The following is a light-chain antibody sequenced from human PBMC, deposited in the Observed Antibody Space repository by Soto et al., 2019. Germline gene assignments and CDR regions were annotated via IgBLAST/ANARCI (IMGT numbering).Light chain of an antibody. J-gene: IGKJ1*01. CDR3: LQDYNYPWT. V-gene: IGKV1-5*03. Sequence: DIQMTQSPSTLSASVGDRVTITCRASQSVNRWLAWYQQKPGKAPKLLIYEASSLESGVPSRFGGSGSGTDFTLTISSLQPEDFATYYCLQDYNYPWTFGQGTKVDIK. CDR1: QSVNRW. CDR2: EAS.